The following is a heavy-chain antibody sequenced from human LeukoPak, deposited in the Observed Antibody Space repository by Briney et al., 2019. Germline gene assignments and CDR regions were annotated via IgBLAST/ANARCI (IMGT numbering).Heavy chain of an antibody. CDR1: GYTFTSYG. CDR3: ARESRLAAAVGTAYYYYYYMDV. D-gene: IGHD6-13*01. V-gene: IGHV7-4-1*02. J-gene: IGHJ6*03. CDR2: INTNTGNP. Sequence: ASVKVSCKASGYTFTSYGISWVRQAPGQGLEWMGWINTNTGNPTYAQGFTGRFVFSLDTSVSTAYLQISSLKAEDTAVYYCARESRLAAAVGTAYYYYYYMDVWGKGTTVTVSS.